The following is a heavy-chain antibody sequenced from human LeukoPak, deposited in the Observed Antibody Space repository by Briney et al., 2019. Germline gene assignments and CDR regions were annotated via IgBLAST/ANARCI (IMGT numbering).Heavy chain of an antibody. CDR2: ISYDGSNK. D-gene: IGHD2-15*01. CDR1: GFTFSSYA. J-gene: IGHJ4*02. V-gene: IGHV3-30-3*01. CDR3: ARANSLVVVVAASVDY. Sequence: GGSLRLSCAASGFTFSSYAMHWVRQAPGEGLEWVAVISYDGSNKYYADSVKGRFTISRDNSKNTLYLQMNSLRAEDTAVYYCARANSLVVVVAASVDYWGQGTLVTVSS.